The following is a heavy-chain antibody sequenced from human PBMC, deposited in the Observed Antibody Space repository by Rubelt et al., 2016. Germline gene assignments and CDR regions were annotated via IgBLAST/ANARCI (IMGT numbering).Heavy chain of an antibody. CDR1: GYTFTSYD. CDR3: ARDHYKGPRWLVAY. Sequence: QVQLVQSGAEVKKPGASVKVSCKASGYTFTSYDINWVRQATGQGLEWMGWMNPNSGNTGYAQKFQGRVTMTRNTSISTAYMELSRLRSDDTAVYYCARDHYKGPRWLVAYWGQGTLVTVSS. V-gene: IGHV1-8*01. D-gene: IGHD6-19*01. J-gene: IGHJ4*02. CDR2: MNPNSGNT.